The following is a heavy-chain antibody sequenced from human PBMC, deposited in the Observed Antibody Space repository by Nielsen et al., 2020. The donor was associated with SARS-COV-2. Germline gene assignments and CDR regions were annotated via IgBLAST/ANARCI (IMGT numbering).Heavy chain of an antibody. CDR3: AKEGFVGATIEGFDY. Sequence: GESLKISCAASGFTFSSYAMHWVRQAPGKGLEWVAVISYDGSNKYYADSVKGRFTISRDNSKNTLYLQMNSLRAEDTAVYYCAKEGFVGATIEGFDYWGQGTLATVSS. V-gene: IGHV3-30*04. CDR1: GFTFSSYA. D-gene: IGHD1-26*01. CDR2: ISYDGSNK. J-gene: IGHJ4*02.